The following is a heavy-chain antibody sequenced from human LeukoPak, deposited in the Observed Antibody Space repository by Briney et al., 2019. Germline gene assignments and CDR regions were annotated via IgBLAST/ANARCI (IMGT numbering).Heavy chain of an antibody. J-gene: IGHJ4*02. V-gene: IGHV2-5*02. CDR1: GFSLSTRGVG. CDR2: IYRDDDK. Sequence: SGPTLVNPTQTLTLTCTFSGFSLSTRGVGVGWIRQPPGKALEWLALIYRDDDKRYRPSLKSRFTITKDTSKNQVVLTMTNMDPVDTATYYCAHVASGWYPFDYWGQGTLVTVSS. CDR3: AHVASGWYPFDY. D-gene: IGHD6-19*01.